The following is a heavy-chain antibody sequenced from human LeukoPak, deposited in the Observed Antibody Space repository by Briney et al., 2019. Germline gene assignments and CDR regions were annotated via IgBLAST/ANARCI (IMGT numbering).Heavy chain of an antibody. D-gene: IGHD3-16*02. CDR1: GYTFTGYY. J-gene: IGHJ4*02. CDR3: ARALMITFGGVIVERRKFDY. CDR2: INPNSGGT. Sequence: APVKVSCKASGYTFTGYYMHWVRQAPGQGLEWMGRINPNSGGTNYAQKFQGRVTMTRDTSISTAYMELSRLRSDDTAVYYCARALMITFGGVIVERRKFDYWGQGTLVTVSS. V-gene: IGHV1-2*06.